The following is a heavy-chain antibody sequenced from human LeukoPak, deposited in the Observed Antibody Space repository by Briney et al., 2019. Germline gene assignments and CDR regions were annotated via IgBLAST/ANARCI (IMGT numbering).Heavy chain of an antibody. CDR1: GFTFSSYS. Sequence: GGSLRLSCAASGFTFSSYSMNWVRQAPGKGLEWVSYISSSSSTIYYADSVKGRFTISRDNAKNSLYLQMNSLRAEDTAVYYCARDPLYYYDSSGYYYRGAFDIWGQGTMVTVSS. CDR2: ISSSSSTI. D-gene: IGHD3-22*01. J-gene: IGHJ3*02. V-gene: IGHV3-48*01. CDR3: ARDPLYYYDSSGYYYRGAFDI.